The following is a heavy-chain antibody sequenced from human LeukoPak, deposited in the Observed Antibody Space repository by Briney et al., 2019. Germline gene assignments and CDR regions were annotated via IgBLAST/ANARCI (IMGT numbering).Heavy chain of an antibody. CDR3: ASLLHSGLRWAFDI. D-gene: IGHD3-10*01. Sequence: GASVKVSCKVSGYTLTELSMHWVRQAPGKGLEWMGGFDPEDGETIYAQKFQGRVTMTEDTSTDTAYMELSSLRSEDTAVYYCASLLHSGLRWAFDIWGQGTMVTVSS. J-gene: IGHJ3*02. V-gene: IGHV1-24*01. CDR2: FDPEDGET. CDR1: GYTLTELS.